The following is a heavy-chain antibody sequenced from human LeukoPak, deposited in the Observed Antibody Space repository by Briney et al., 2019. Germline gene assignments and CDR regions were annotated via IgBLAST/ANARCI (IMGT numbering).Heavy chain of an antibody. V-gene: IGHV5-51*01. CDR2: IYPGDSAT. Sequence: NPGESLKISCKGSGSSFTSYWIGWVRQMPGKGLGWMGIIYPGDSATRASPSLQGQVTISADQSISAAYLQWSSLKASDTAMYYCARQATTQDYWGQGTLVTVSS. J-gene: IGHJ4*02. CDR3: ARQATTQDY. CDR1: GSSFTSYW. D-gene: IGHD1-14*01.